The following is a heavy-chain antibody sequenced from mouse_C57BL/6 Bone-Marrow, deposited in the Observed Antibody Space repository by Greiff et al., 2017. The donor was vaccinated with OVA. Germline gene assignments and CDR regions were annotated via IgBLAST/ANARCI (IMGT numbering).Heavy chain of an antibody. D-gene: IGHD1-1*01. CDR2: IHPNSGST. J-gene: IGHJ1*03. Sequence: VQLQQPGAELVKPGASVKLSCKASGYTFTSYWMHWVKQRPGQGLEWIGMIHPNSGSTNYNEKFKSKATLTVDKSSSTAYMQLSSLTSEDSAVYYCAFSTTVPLWYFDVWGKGTTVTVSS. V-gene: IGHV1-64*01. CDR1: GYTFTSYW. CDR3: AFSTTVPLWYFDV.